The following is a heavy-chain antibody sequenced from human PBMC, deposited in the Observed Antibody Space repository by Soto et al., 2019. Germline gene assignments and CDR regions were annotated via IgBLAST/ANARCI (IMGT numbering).Heavy chain of an antibody. J-gene: IGHJ3*02. CDR3: ASRERVDAFDI. CDR1: GGTFSRYA. V-gene: IGHV1-69*13. CDR2: IIPILGSA. D-gene: IGHD1-26*01. Sequence: SVKVSCKTSGGTFSRYAITWVRQAPGQGLEWMGGIIPILGSANYAQKFQDRVTITADESTSTTYMELSSLRSEDAAVYCCASRERVDAFDIWGRGTMVTVSS.